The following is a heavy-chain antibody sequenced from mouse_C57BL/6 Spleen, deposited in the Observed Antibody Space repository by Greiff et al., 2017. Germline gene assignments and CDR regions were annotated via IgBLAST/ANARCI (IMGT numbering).Heavy chain of an antibody. V-gene: IGHV3-1*01. CDR1: GYSITSGYD. Sequence: EVKLVESGPGMVKPSQSLSLTCTVTGYSITSGYDWHWIRHFPGNKLEWMGYISYSGSTNYNPSLKSRISITHDTSKNHFFLKLNSVTTEDTAAYYCARGGLPNFYWYFGVWGTGTTVTVSS. CDR2: ISYSGST. CDR3: ARGGLPNFYWYFGV. J-gene: IGHJ1*03. D-gene: IGHD2-2*01.